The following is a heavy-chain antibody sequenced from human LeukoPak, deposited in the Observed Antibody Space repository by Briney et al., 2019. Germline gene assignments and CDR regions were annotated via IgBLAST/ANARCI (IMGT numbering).Heavy chain of an antibody. V-gene: IGHV4-61*05. D-gene: IGHD5-18*01. CDR3: AAPRRGYSYGGFDY. J-gene: IGHJ4*02. CDR1: GGSLSSSSYY. CDR2: IYYSGST. Sequence: SETLSLTCAVSGGSLSSSSYYWAWIRQPPGKGLEWIGYIYYSGSTNYNPSLKSRVTISVDTSKNQFSLKLSSVTAADTAVYYCAAPRRGYSYGGFDYWGQGTLVTVSS.